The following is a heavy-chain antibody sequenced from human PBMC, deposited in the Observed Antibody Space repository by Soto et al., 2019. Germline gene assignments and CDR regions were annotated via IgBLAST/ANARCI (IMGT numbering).Heavy chain of an antibody. CDR3: ARRVRGVNDAFDI. D-gene: IGHD3-10*01. CDR1: GGSFSDYY. Sequence: SETLSLTCTVYGGSFSDYYWSWIRQPPGKGLEWSGEINHSGTTNYNPSLKSRVTISVDTSKNQFSLKLRSVTAADTAVYYCARRVRGVNDAFDIWGQGTMVTVSS. CDR2: INHSGTT. V-gene: IGHV4-34*01. J-gene: IGHJ3*02.